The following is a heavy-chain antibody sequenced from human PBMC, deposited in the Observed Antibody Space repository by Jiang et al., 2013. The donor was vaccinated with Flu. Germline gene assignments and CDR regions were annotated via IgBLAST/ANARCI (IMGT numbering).Heavy chain of an antibody. J-gene: IGHJ6*02. CDR3: ARAFNGLEWLSLSRSTYYYYGMDV. V-gene: IGHV3-66*01. Sequence: VQLLESGGGLVQPGGSLRLSCAASGFTVSSNYMSWVRQAPGKGLEWVSVIYSGGSTYYADSVKGRFTISRDNSKNTLYLQMNSLRAEDTAVYYCARAFNGLEWLSLSRSTYYYYGMDVWGQGT. D-gene: IGHD3-3*01. CDR2: IYSGGST. CDR1: GFTVSSNY.